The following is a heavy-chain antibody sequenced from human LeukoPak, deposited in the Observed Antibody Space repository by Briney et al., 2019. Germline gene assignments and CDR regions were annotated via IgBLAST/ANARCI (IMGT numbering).Heavy chain of an antibody. J-gene: IGHJ4*02. CDR2: IYPGDSDT. V-gene: IGHV5-51*01. D-gene: IGHD2-21*02. CDR3: ARLGPPNCGGDCYSDY. Sequence: GESLKISCKGSGYNFTTYWIGWVRQLPGKGLEWMAMIYPGDSDTRYSPSFQGHVTISADKSIRTAYLQWSSLRASDTAMYYCARLGPPNCGGDCYSDYWGQGTLSTVSS. CDR1: GYNFTTYW.